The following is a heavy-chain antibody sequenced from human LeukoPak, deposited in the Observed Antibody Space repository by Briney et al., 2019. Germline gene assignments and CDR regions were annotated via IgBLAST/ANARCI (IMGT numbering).Heavy chain of an antibody. J-gene: IGHJ6*03. Sequence: SQTLSLTCTVSGGSISDGGYYWSWIRQHPGKGLEWIGCIYDSGSTFYNPSLKSRVTISMHTSKKQFSLRLSSATAADTAVYYCARNTGIAAAGNPSYYHYYYMDVWGKGTTVTVSS. CDR3: ARNTGIAAAGNPSYYHYYYMDV. CDR1: GGSISDGGYY. CDR2: IYDSGST. V-gene: IGHV4-31*03. D-gene: IGHD6-13*01.